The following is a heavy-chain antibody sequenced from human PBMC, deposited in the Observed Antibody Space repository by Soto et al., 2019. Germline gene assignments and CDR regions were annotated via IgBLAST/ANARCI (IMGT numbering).Heavy chain of an antibody. D-gene: IGHD6-19*01. CDR2: ISGSGGST. J-gene: IGHJ3*02. CDR3: AKSLFVHSSGWKTDQDDI. CDR1: GFTFSSYA. V-gene: IGHV3-23*01. Sequence: GGSLRLSCAASGFTFSSYAMSWVRQAPGKGLEWVSAISGSGGSTYYADSVKGRFTISRDNSKNTLYLQMNSLRAEDTAVYYCAKSLFVHSSGWKTDQDDIWGQGTMVTVSS.